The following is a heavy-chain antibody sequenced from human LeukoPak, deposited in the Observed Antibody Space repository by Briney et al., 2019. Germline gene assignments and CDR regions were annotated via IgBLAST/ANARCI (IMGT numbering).Heavy chain of an antibody. V-gene: IGHV4-30-2*01. CDR1: GGSISSGGYS. J-gene: IGHJ3*02. D-gene: IGHD5-24*01. Sequence: SETLSLTCAVSGGSISSGGYSWSWIRQPPGKGLEWIGYIYHSGSTYYNPSLKSRVTISVDTSKNQFSLKLSSVTAADTAVYYCARDARDGYNYSVRAFDIWGQGTMVTVSS. CDR3: ARDARDGYNYSVRAFDI. CDR2: IYHSGST.